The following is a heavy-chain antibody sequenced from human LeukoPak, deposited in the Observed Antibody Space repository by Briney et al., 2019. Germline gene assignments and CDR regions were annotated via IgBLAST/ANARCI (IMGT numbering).Heavy chain of an antibody. D-gene: IGHD4-17*01. J-gene: IGHJ4*02. CDR2: ISGTSSPR. CDR1: GFTFSSYS. CDR3: ARDVYGDYAIDY. V-gene: IGHV3-48*04. Sequence: GGSLRLSCAASGFTFSSYSMNWVRQAPGKGLEWVSYISGTSSPRYYAHSVKGRFTITRDNAKDSLYLQMNSLRAEDTAVYYCARDVYGDYAIDYWGQGTLVTVSS.